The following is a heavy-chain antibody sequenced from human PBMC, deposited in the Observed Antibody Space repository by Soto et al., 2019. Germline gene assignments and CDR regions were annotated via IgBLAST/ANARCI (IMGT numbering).Heavy chain of an antibody. CDR2: INPNSGGT. J-gene: IGHJ6*02. CDR3: ASDSRPFASYGMGV. V-gene: IGHV1-2*02. CDR1: GYTFTGYY. Sequence: QVQLVQSGAEVKKPGASVKVSCKASGYTFTGYYMHWVRQAPGQGLEWMGWINPNSGGTNYAQNFQGRVTMTRDTSISTAYMAVSRLRSDGTAGYYCASDSRPFASYGMGVWGQGTTGTGSS.